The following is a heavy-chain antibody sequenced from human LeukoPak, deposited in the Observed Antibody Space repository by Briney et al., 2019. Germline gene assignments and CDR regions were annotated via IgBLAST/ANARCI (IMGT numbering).Heavy chain of an antibody. V-gene: IGHV3-74*01. J-gene: IGHJ4*02. CDR1: GFTFSSYW. CDR2: VKGDGSFT. D-gene: IGHD5-24*01. CDR3: VRDGDDFNFDY. Sequence: GGSLRLSCAASGFTFSSYWMHWVRQAPGKGLVWVSRVKGDGSFTNYADSVYGRFTISRDNPKNTLYLHMHSLRAEDTAVYYCVRDGDDFNFDYWGQGNLVTVSS.